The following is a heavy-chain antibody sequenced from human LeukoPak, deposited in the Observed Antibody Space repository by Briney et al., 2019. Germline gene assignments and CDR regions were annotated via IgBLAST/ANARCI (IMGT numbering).Heavy chain of an antibody. CDR3: ARGLYYGSGSHPYYYYGMDV. D-gene: IGHD3-10*01. CDR1: GYTFTSYA. CDR2: INAGNGNT. J-gene: IGHJ6*04. V-gene: IGHV1-3*01. Sequence: ASVKVSCTASGYTFTSYAMHWVRQAPGQRLAWMGWINAGNGNTKYSQKFQGRVTITRDTSASTAYMELSSLRSEDTAVYYRARGLYYGSGSHPYYYYGMDVWGKGTTVTVSS.